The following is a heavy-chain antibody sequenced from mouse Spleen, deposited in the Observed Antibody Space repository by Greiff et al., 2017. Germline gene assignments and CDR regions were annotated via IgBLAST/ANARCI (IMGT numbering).Heavy chain of an antibody. CDR3: ARNYGSSYGGDYYAMDY. CDR2: IYPRSGNT. CDR1: GYTFTSYG. D-gene: IGHD1-1*01. Sequence: QVQLQQSGAELARPGASVKLSCKASGYTFTSYGISWVKQRTGQGLEWIGEIYPRSGNTYYNEKFKGKATLTADKSSSTAYMELRSLTSEDSAVYFCARNYGSSYGGDYYAMDYWGQGTSVTVSS. V-gene: IGHV1-81*01. J-gene: IGHJ4*01.